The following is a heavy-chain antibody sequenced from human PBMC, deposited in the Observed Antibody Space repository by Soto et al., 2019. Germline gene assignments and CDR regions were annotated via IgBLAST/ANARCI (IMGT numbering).Heavy chain of an antibody. V-gene: IGHV3-23*01. CDR2: ISGSGGST. CDR3: AKSYDSSGYYYGTPPHDAFDI. D-gene: IGHD3-22*01. CDR1: GFTFGDYG. J-gene: IGHJ3*02. Sequence: VGSLRHWSAVFGFTFGDYGIRWVRQATGKGLEWVSAISGSGGSTYYADSVKGRFTISRDNSKNTLYLQMNSLRAEDQAVYYCAKSYDSSGYYYGTPPHDAFDIWGQGTMVTVSS.